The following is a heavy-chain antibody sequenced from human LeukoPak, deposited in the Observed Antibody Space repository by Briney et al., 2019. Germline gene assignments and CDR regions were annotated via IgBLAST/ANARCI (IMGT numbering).Heavy chain of an antibody. J-gene: IGHJ6*03. CDR2: IYYSGST. CDR1: GDSISSGDYY. Sequence: SQTLSLTCTVSGDSISSGDYYWSWIRQPPGKGLEWIGYIYYSGSTNYNPSLKSRVTISVDTSKNQFSLKLSSVTAADTAVYYCARDTRSSHDYYYYYMDVWGKGTTVTVSS. D-gene: IGHD6-6*01. V-gene: IGHV4-61*08. CDR3: ARDTRSSHDYYYYYMDV.